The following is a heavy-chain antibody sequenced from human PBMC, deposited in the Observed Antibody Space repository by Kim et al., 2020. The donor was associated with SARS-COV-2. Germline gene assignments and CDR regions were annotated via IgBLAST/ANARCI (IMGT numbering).Heavy chain of an antibody. D-gene: IGHD3-10*01. V-gene: IGHV7-4-1*02. J-gene: IGHJ6*02. Sequence: ASVKVSCKASGYTFTSYAMNWVRQAPGQGLEWMGWINTNTGNPTYAQGFTGRFVFSLDTSVSTAYLQISSLKAEDTAVYYCARAGGSMVQGRIGHYYYGMDVWGQGTTVTVSS. CDR2: INTNTGNP. CDR3: ARAGGSMVQGRIGHYYYGMDV. CDR1: GYTFTSYA.